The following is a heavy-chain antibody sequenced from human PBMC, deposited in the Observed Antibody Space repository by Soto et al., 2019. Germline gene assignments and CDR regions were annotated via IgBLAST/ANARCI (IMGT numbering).Heavy chain of an antibody. J-gene: IGHJ4*02. CDR2: IWYDGSNK. CDR1: GFTFSSYG. Sequence: GGSLRLSCAASGFTFSSYGMHWVRQAPGKGLEWVAVIWYDGSNKYYADSVKGRFTISRDNSKNTLYLQMNSLRAEDTAVYYCARDSQNNIVVVPAAMGEEYYFDYWGQGTLVTVSS. V-gene: IGHV3-33*01. D-gene: IGHD2-2*01. CDR3: ARDSQNNIVVVPAAMGEEYYFDY.